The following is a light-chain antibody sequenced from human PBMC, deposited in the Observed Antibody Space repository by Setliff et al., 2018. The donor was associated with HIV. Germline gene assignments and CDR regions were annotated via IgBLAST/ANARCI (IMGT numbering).Light chain of an antibody. Sequence: QSALTQPASVSGSPGQSITISCTGTSSDIGGYNYVSWYQQHPGKAPKLMIYEVTNRPSGVSHRFAGSKSGNTASLTISGLQAEDEADYYCISFTSSTPSVFGTGTKVTVL. J-gene: IGLJ1*01. CDR3: ISFTSSTPSV. CDR1: SSDIGGYNY. V-gene: IGLV2-14*01. CDR2: EVT.